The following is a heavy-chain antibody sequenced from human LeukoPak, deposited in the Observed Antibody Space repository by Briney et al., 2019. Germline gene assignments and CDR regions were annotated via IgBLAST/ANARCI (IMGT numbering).Heavy chain of an antibody. J-gene: IGHJ6*03. D-gene: IGHD1-26*01. CDR1: AFTFSNYA. CDR2: ITGSDGNT. V-gene: IGHV3-23*01. CDR3: AKHSHRQYHYYYMDV. Sequence: PGGSLRLSCAASAFTFSNYALTWVRQTPGKGLEWVSSITGSDGNTQYADSVKGRFTISRDNSKNTLYLQMNSLRAEDTAIYFCAKHSHRQYHYYYMDVWGTGTTVTVFS.